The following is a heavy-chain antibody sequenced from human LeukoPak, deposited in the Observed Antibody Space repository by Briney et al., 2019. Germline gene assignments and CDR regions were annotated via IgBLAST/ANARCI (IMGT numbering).Heavy chain of an antibody. V-gene: IGHV3-23*01. D-gene: IGHD3-10*01. Sequence: GGSLRLSCAASGFTFTICAMNWVRQAPGKGLERVSGISGSGSSTYYADSVKGRFTISRDSSKNTVYLQMSSLRAEDTAVYYCAKAEGSYKTLIDYWGQGTLVTVSS. J-gene: IGHJ4*02. CDR2: ISGSGSST. CDR3: AKAEGSYKTLIDY. CDR1: GFTFTICA.